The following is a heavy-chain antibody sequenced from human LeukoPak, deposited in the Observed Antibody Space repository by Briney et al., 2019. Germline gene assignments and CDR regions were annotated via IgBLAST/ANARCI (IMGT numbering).Heavy chain of an antibody. Sequence: PGGSLRLSCAASGFTFSSYAMHWVRQAPGKGLEWVAVISYDGSNKYYADSVKGRFTISRDNSKNTLYLQMNSLRAEDTAVYYCARENIAAAGFYWGQGTLVTVSS. V-gene: IGHV3-30-3*01. CDR3: ARENIAAAGFY. CDR2: ISYDGSNK. D-gene: IGHD6-13*01. CDR1: GFTFSSYA. J-gene: IGHJ4*02.